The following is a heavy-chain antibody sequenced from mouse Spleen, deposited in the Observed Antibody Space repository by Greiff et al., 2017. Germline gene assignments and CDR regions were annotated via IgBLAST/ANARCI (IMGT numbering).Heavy chain of an antibody. CDR2: IDPENGDT. D-gene: IGHD2-3*01. V-gene: IGHV14-4*01. Sequence: VQLKESGAELVRPGASVKLSCTASGFNIKDDYMHWVKQRPEQGLEWIGWIDPENGDTEYASKFQGKATITADTSSNTAYLQLSSLTSEDTAVYYCTTDGPGAWFAYWGQGTLVTVSA. J-gene: IGHJ3*01. CDR1: GFNIKDDY. CDR3: TTDGPGAWFAY.